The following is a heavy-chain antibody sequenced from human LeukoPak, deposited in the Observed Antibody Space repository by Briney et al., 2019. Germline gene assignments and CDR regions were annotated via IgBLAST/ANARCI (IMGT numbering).Heavy chain of an antibody. D-gene: IGHD4-17*01. CDR1: GGSISSGDYY. CDR3: ARADPYGDFFT. CDR2: IYYSGST. V-gene: IGHV4-30-4*01. Sequence: SETLSLTCTVSGGSISSGDYYWSWIRQPPGKGLEWIGYIYYSGSTYYNPSLKSRVTISVDTPKNQFSLKLSSVTAADTAVYYCARADPYGDFFTWGQGTLVTVSS. J-gene: IGHJ4*02.